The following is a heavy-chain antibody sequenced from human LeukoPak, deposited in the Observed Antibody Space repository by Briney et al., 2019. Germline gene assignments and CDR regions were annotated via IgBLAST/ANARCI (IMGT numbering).Heavy chain of an antibody. CDR1: GFTFSSHW. D-gene: IGHD5-18*01. V-gene: IGHV3-74*01. CDR2: INSDGSIT. Sequence: GGSLRLSCAASGFTFSSHWMHWVRQAPGKGLVWVSHINSDGSITSYADSVKGRFTISRDNAKNTLYLQMNSLRAEDTAEYYCARDAVDTANAVWGQGTTVTVSS. CDR3: ARDAVDTANAV. J-gene: IGHJ6*02.